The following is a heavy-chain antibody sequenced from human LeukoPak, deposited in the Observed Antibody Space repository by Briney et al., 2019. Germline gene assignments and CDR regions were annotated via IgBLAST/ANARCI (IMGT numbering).Heavy chain of an antibody. J-gene: IGHJ4*02. CDR2: IIPIFGTA. CDR3: ARGPFGARSIAARYFDY. Sequence: SVKVSCKASGGTFSSYANSWVRQAPGQGLEWMGGIIPIFGTANYAQKFQGRVTITTDESTSTAYMELSSLRSEDTAVYYCARGPFGARSIAARYFDYWGQGTLVTVSS. V-gene: IGHV1-69*05. CDR1: GGTFSSYA. D-gene: IGHD6-6*01.